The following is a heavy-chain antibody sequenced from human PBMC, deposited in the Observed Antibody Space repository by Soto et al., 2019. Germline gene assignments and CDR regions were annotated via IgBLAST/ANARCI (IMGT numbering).Heavy chain of an antibody. CDR1: GFTFSSYG. D-gene: IGHD3-9*01. CDR3: AKDYDILTGNYYGMDV. CDR2: ISYDGSNK. J-gene: IGHJ6*02. Sequence: PXGSLTLSYTASGFTFSSYGMHWVRQAPGKGLEWVAVISYDGSNKYYADSVKGRFTISRDNSKNTLYLQMNSLRAEDTAVYYCAKDYDILTGNYYGMDVWGQGTTATVSS. V-gene: IGHV3-30*18.